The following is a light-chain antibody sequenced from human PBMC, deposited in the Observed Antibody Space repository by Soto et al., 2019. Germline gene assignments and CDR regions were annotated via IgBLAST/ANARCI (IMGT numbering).Light chain of an antibody. CDR2: GAS. Sequence: EIVLTQSPVTLSPSPGGRATLSCRASQSVSNNYLAWYQQKPGQAPRLLIYGASNRATGIPDRFSGSGSGTDFTLTIRRLETEDFAVYYCQQYGSSGTFGQGTKV. J-gene: IGKJ1*01. CDR1: QSVSNNY. V-gene: IGKV3-20*01. CDR3: QQYGSSGT.